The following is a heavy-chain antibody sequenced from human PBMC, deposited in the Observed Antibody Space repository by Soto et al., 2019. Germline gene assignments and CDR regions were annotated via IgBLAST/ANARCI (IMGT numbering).Heavy chain of an antibody. D-gene: IGHD2-15*01. Sequence: QVKLVQSGAEVKKPGASVKVSCKASGYTFTSYDINWVRQATGQGLEWIGWMNPNSCNTGYAQKFQGRVTMTRNTSIRTAYMELSSLRSEDTAVYYCARGEEYCSGGSCRPPNDYWGQGTLVTVSS. V-gene: IGHV1-8*01. CDR3: ARGEEYCSGGSCRPPNDY. J-gene: IGHJ4*02. CDR2: MNPNSCNT. CDR1: GYTFTSYD.